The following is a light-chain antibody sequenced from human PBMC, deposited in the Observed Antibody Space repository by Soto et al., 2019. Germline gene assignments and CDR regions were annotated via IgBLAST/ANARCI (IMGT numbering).Light chain of an antibody. J-gene: IGLJ3*02. Sequence: QTVVTQEPSLTVSPGGTVTLTCGSSTGPVTSSNYPYWFQQKPGQAPRTLIYDTSNKHSWTPARFSGSLLGGKAALTLSGAQPEDEADYYCLVSYSGEEMFGGGTKLTVL. V-gene: IGLV7-46*01. CDR2: DTS. CDR1: TGPVTSSNY. CDR3: LVSYSGEEM.